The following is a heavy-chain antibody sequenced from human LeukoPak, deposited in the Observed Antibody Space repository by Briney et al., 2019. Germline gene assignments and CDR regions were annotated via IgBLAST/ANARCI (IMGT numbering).Heavy chain of an antibody. Sequence: GGSLRLSCAASGFTFSLYGMSWVRQTPGKVLEWVSSIGGSAGKTYYADSVKGRFTISRDDSKDTLYLQMNSLRAEDTALYYCAKDQISMPDDYWGPGTLVTVSS. CDR3: AKDQISMPDDY. CDR1: GFTFSLYG. V-gene: IGHV3-23*01. D-gene: IGHD2-2*01. J-gene: IGHJ4*02. CDR2: IGGSAGKT.